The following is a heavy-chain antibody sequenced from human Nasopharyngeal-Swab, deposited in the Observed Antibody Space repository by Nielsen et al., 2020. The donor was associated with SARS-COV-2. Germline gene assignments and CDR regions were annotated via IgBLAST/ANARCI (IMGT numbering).Heavy chain of an antibody. J-gene: IGHJ5*02. V-gene: IGHV1-3*01. CDR1: GYTFTSYA. CDR3: ARGYCSSTSCYTLVDP. Sequence: ASVKVSCKASGYTFTSYAMHWVRQAPGQRLEWMGWISAGNGNTKYSQKFQGRVTITRDTSASTAYMELSTLRSEDTAVYYCARGYCSSTSCYTLVDPWGQGTLVTVSS. D-gene: IGHD2-2*02. CDR2: ISAGNGNT.